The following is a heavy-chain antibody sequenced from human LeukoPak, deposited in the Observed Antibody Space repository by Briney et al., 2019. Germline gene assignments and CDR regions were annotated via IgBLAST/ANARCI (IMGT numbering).Heavy chain of an antibody. J-gene: IGHJ5*02. Sequence: PGGSLRLSCAASGFHFSSYSMNWVRQAPGKGLEWVSSISRSSSYIYYADSVKGRFTITRDNAKNSLYLQMNSLRAEDTAVYYCARTSYSDILTGPITGWFDPWGQGTLVTVSS. CDR3: ARTSYSDILTGPITGWFDP. V-gene: IGHV3-21*01. CDR1: GFHFSSYS. D-gene: IGHD3-9*01. CDR2: ISRSSSYI.